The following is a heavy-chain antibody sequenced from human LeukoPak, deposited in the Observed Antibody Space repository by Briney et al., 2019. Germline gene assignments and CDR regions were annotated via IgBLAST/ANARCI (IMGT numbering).Heavy chain of an antibody. D-gene: IGHD6-13*01. CDR2: IYPGDSDT. CDR3: ARHKDSSSWFFDY. Sequence: GESLQISCKGSGYSFTSYWIGWVRPMPGKGLEWMGIIYPGDSDTRYSPSFQGQVTISADKSISTAYLQWSSLKASDTAMYYCARHKDSSSWFFDYWGQGTLVTVSS. V-gene: IGHV5-51*01. CDR1: GYSFTSYW. J-gene: IGHJ4*02.